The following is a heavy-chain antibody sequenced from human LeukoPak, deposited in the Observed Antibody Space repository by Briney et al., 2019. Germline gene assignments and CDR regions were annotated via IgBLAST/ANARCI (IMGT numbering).Heavy chain of an antibody. CDR3: AKDSKIGAFDI. CDR2: ITSDGSST. Sequence: GGSLRLSCAASGFTFSSYWMHWVRQAPGKGLVWVSRITSDGSSTSYADSVKGRFTISRDNAKNTLYLQMNSLRAEDTAVYYCAKDSKIGAFDIWGQGTMVTVSS. J-gene: IGHJ3*02. V-gene: IGHV3-74*01. D-gene: IGHD3-22*01. CDR1: GFTFSSYW.